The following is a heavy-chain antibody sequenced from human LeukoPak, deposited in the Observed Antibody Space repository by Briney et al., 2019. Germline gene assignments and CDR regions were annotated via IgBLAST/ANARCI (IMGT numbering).Heavy chain of an antibody. D-gene: IGHD4-11*01. CDR1: GFTFSSYS. V-gene: IGHV3-21*01. Sequence: GGSLRLSCAASGFTFSSYSMNWVRQAPGKGLEWVSSISSSSYIYYADSVKGRFTISRDNAKNSLYLQMNSLRAEDTAVYYCAREGDVYSNYLDYWGQGTLVTVSS. CDR2: ISSSSYI. J-gene: IGHJ4*02. CDR3: AREGDVYSNYLDY.